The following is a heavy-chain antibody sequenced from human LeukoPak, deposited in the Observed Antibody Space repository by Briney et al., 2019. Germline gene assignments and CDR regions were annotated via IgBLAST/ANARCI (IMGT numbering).Heavy chain of an antibody. CDR1: GFTFSSYG. CDR3: AKRKSSDWYRGAFDI. J-gene: IGHJ3*02. D-gene: IGHD6-19*01. Sequence: GGSLRLSCAASGFTFSSYGMHWVRQAPGKGLEWVAFIRYDGSNKYYADSAKGRFTISRDNSKNTLYLQMNSLRAEDTAVYYCAKRKSSDWYRGAFDIWGQGTMVTVSS. V-gene: IGHV3-30*02. CDR2: IRYDGSNK.